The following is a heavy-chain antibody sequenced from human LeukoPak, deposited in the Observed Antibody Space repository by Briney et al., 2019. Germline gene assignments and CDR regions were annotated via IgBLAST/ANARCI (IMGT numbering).Heavy chain of an antibody. J-gene: IGHJ4*02. V-gene: IGHV4-4*02. CDR2: IYHSGST. Sequence: SGTLSLTCAVSGGSISSSNWWSWVRQPPGKGLEWIGEIYHSGSTNYNPSLKSRVPISVDKSKNQFSLKLSSVTAADTAVYYCARDLVYSSGWYEVDYWGQGTLVTVSS. CDR3: ARDLVYSSGWYEVDY. CDR1: GGSISSSNW. D-gene: IGHD6-19*01.